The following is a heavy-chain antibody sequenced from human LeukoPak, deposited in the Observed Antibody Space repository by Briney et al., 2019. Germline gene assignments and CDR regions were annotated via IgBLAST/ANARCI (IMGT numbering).Heavy chain of an antibody. CDR1: GGTFSSYA. J-gene: IGHJ4*02. V-gene: IGHV1-69*13. Sequence: ASVKVSCKASGGTFSSYAISWARQAPGQGLEWMGGIIPIFGTANYAQKFQGRVTITADESTSTAYMELSSLRSEDTAVYYCARESKATYSSGCLDYWGQGTLVTVSS. CDR3: ARESKATYSSGCLDY. CDR2: IIPIFGTA. D-gene: IGHD6-19*01.